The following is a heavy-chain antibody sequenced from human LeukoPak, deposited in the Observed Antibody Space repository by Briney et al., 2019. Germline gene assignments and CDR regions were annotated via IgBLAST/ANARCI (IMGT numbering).Heavy chain of an antibody. Sequence: ASVKVSCKASGYTFTSYGISWVRQAPGQGLEWMGWISAYNGNTNYAQKLQGRVTMTTDTSTSTAYMELRSLRSDDTAVYYCAYSKPSVGATTMDYWGQGTLVTVSS. CDR1: GYTFTSYG. CDR3: AYSKPSVGATTMDY. V-gene: IGHV1-18*01. CDR2: ISAYNGNT. D-gene: IGHD1-26*01. J-gene: IGHJ4*02.